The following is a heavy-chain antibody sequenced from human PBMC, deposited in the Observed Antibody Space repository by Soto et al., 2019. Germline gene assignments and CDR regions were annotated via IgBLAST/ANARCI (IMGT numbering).Heavy chain of an antibody. V-gene: IGHV2-5*02. J-gene: IGHJ4*02. CDR2: IYWDDDK. Sequence: QITLKESGPMLVKPTETLTLTCTFSGFSLSTRGVGVGWIRQPPGKALEWLALIYWDDDKRYSPSLESRVTITKATSKNQVFLTLTHSHPVDTATYYCAHRTLPYSHYFDYWGQGALVSVSS. CDR3: AHRTLPYSHYFDY. CDR1: GFSLSTRGVG. D-gene: IGHD4-4*01.